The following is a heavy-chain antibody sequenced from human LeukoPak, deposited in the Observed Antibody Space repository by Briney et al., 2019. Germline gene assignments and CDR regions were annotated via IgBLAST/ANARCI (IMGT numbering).Heavy chain of an antibody. Sequence: GGSLRLSCAASGFTFSSYEMNWVRQAPGKGLEWVSYISSSGSTIYYADSVKGRFTISRDNAKNSLYLQMNSLRAEDTALYYCAKEGSYSSSWYYFDYWGQGTLVTVSS. CDR2: ISSSGSTI. CDR3: AKEGSYSSSWYYFDY. J-gene: IGHJ4*02. V-gene: IGHV3-48*03. D-gene: IGHD6-13*01. CDR1: GFTFSSYE.